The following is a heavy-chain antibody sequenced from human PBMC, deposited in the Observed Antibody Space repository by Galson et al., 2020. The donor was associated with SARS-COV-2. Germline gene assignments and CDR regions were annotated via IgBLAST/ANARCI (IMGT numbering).Heavy chain of an antibody. CDR1: GFTFGDYG. V-gene: IGHV3-20*04. CDR3: ARSAGRGWLSSQRDH. Sequence: GGSLRLSCAASGFTFGDYGMNWVRQVPGKGLEWVSGINWNGGSTGYIDSVKGRFTISRDNAKNSLYLQMNNLRADDTAFYYCARSAGRGWLSSQRDHWGQGILVTVSS. J-gene: IGHJ5*02. CDR2: INWNGGST. D-gene: IGHD6-19*01.